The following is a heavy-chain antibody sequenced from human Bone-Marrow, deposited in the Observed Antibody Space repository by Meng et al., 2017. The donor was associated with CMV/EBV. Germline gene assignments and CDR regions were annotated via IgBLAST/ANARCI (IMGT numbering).Heavy chain of an antibody. J-gene: IGHJ4*02. Sequence: AQLLQSVAEVKKPGASVNVSWKASGDTFTSYGISWVRQAPGQGLEWMGWISAYNGNTNYAQKLQGRVTMTTDTSTSTAYMELRSLRSDDTAVYYCAWGSETYYFDYWGQGTLVTVSS. CDR3: AWGSETYYFDY. CDR1: GDTFTSYG. CDR2: ISAYNGNT. V-gene: IGHV1-18*01. D-gene: IGHD3-16*01.